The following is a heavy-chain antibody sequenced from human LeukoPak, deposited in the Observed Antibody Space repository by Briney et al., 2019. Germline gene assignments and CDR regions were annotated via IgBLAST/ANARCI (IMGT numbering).Heavy chain of an antibody. CDR2: IGSSSSTI. Sequence: GGSLRLSCAASGFTFSSYSMNWVRQAPGKGLEWVSYIGSSSSTIYYADSVKGRFTISRDNAKNSLYLQMNSLRAEDTAVYYCARDRDYYDSSGYYGYWGQGTLVTVSS. J-gene: IGHJ4*02. D-gene: IGHD3-22*01. CDR3: ARDRDYYDSSGYYGY. V-gene: IGHV3-48*01. CDR1: GFTFSSYS.